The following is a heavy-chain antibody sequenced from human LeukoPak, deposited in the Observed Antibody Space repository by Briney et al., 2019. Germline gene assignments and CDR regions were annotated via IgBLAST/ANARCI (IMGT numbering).Heavy chain of an antibody. Sequence: ASVKVSCKASGGTFSSYAISWVRQAPGQGLEWMGGIIPIFGTANYAQKFQGRVTITADESTSTAYMELSSLRSEDTAVYYCARGGCSGGSCYPPRRDYGMDVWGKGTTVTVSS. CDR2: IIPIFGTA. D-gene: IGHD2-15*01. CDR3: ARGGCSGGSCYPPRRDYGMDV. J-gene: IGHJ6*04. V-gene: IGHV1-69*13. CDR1: GGTFSSYA.